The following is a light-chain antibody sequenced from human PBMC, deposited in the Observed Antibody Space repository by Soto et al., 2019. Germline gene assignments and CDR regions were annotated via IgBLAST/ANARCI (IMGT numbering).Light chain of an antibody. Sequence: EIVMTQSPATLSLSPGDSVTLSCRASQSVGNNLAWYQQKPGQAPRLLIHAASTRHSGIPGRFSGSGSGTEFTLTIRRLEPEDFAVYYCKQYAGSRTFGQGTKVDI. CDR1: QSVGNN. CDR3: KQYAGSRT. J-gene: IGKJ1*01. V-gene: IGKV3-15*01. CDR2: AAS.